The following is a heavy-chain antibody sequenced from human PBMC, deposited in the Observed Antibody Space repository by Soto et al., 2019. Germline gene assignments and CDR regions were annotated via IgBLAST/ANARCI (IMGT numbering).Heavy chain of an antibody. CDR1: GFSLSTSGVG. J-gene: IGHJ4*02. V-gene: IGHV2-5*02. CDR2: IYWDDDK. Sequence: QITLMESGPTLVKPTQTLTLTCTFSGFSLSTSGVGVGWIRQPPGKALQWLALIYWDDDKRYSPSLKSRLTITNNTSKNQVALTMTNMDPVDTATYHCAHRHRASSGWYAYYFDYWGQETLVTVSS. D-gene: IGHD6-19*01. CDR3: AHRHRASSGWYAYYFDY.